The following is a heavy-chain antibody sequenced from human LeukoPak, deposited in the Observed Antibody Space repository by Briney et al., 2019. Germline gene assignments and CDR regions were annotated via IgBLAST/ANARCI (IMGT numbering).Heavy chain of an antibody. Sequence: PGGSLRLSCAASGFTFSSYWMRWVRQAPGKGLEWVANIKQDGSEKYYVDSVKGRFTISRDNAKNSLYLQMNSLRAEDKAVYYCARCCSSTSWYAGVFYYMDVWGKGTTVTVSS. V-gene: IGHV3-7*01. CDR3: ARCCSSTSWYAGVFYYMDV. D-gene: IGHD2-2*01. CDR2: IKQDGSEK. CDR1: GFTFSSYW. J-gene: IGHJ6*03.